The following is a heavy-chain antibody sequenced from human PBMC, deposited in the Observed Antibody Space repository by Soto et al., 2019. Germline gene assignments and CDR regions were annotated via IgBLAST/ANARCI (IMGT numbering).Heavy chain of an antibody. V-gene: IGHV1-2*04. D-gene: IGHD6-19*01. CDR3: ARAQVSGWFDYFDY. J-gene: IGHJ4*02. CDR2: INPNSGGT. Sequence: QVQLVQSGAEVKKPGASVKVSCKVSGYTFTGYYLHWVRQAPGQGLEWMGWINPNSGGTNYAQKFQDWVTMTRDTSISTAYMELSRLRSDDTAVYYCARAQVSGWFDYFDYWGQGTLVTVSS. CDR1: GYTFTGYY.